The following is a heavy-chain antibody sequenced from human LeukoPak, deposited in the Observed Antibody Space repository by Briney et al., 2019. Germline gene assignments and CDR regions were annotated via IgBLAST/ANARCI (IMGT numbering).Heavy chain of an antibody. J-gene: IGHJ6*02. V-gene: IGHV1-2*02. CDR2: INPNSGGT. D-gene: IGHD3-3*01. CDR3: ARDRVYDFWSGYYLDYYYYGMDV. CDR1: GYTFTGYY. Sequence: GASVKVSCKASGYTFTGYYMHWVRQAPGQGLEWMGWINPNSGGTNYAQKFQGRVTMTRDTSISTAYMELSRLRSDDTAVYYCARDRVYDFWSGYYLDYYYYGMDVWGQGTTVTVSS.